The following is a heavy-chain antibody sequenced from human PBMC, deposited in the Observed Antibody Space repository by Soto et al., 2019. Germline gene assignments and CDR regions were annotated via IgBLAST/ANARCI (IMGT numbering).Heavy chain of an antibody. D-gene: IGHD2-8*02. Sequence: SETLSLTCAVYGGSFSGYYWTWIRQPPGTGLEWIGEINHSGITNYNPSLKSRVTISVDTSKNQFSLKLTSVTAADTAVYYCARDKITGLFDYWGQGTLVT. CDR3: ARDKITGLFDY. V-gene: IGHV4-34*01. CDR1: GGSFSGYY. CDR2: INHSGIT. J-gene: IGHJ4*02.